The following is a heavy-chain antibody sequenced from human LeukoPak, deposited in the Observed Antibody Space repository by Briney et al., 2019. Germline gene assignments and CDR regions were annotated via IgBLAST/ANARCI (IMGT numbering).Heavy chain of an antibody. Sequence: GGSLRLSCAASGFTFSSYGMHWVRQASGKGLEWVAVISYDGSNKYYADSVKGRFTISRDNAKNSLYLQMNSLRAEDTAVYYCGGVWFDPWGQGTLVTVSS. V-gene: IGHV3-30*03. CDR1: GFTFSSYG. CDR3: GGVWFDP. CDR2: ISYDGSNK. J-gene: IGHJ5*02. D-gene: IGHD2-8*01.